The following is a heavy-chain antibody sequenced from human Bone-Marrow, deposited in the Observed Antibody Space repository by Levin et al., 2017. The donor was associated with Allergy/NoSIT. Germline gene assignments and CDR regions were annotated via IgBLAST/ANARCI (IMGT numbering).Heavy chain of an antibody. Sequence: GGSLRLSCAASGFIFSSSAMSWVRQAPGKGLEWVSSISGSDDSTYYKESVKGRLTISRDNSKDTIYLQMNNLRSEDTATYYCAKVRRGLDAFDVWGQGTMVTVSS. CDR1: GFIFSSSA. CDR2: ISGSDDST. D-gene: IGHD3/OR15-3a*01. J-gene: IGHJ3*01. V-gene: IGHV3-23*01. CDR3: AKVRRGLDAFDV.